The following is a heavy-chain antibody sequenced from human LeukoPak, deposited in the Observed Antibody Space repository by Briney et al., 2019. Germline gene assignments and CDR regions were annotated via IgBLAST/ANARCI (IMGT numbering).Heavy chain of an antibody. CDR2: IIASSGST. D-gene: IGHD5-12*01. Sequence: GGSLRLSCAVSGFSLSNYAMSWARQAPGKGLEWVSLIIASSGSTVYADSVKGRFTISRDNSKNTLYLQMNSLRAEDTAVYYCAKGAYDYVEIGYFDHWGQGTLVTVSS. J-gene: IGHJ4*02. V-gene: IGHV3-23*01. CDR3: AKGAYDYVEIGYFDH. CDR1: GFSLSNYA.